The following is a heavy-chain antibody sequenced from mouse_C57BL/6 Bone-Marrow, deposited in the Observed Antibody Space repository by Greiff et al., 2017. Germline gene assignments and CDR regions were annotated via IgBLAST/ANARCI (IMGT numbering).Heavy chain of an antibody. J-gene: IGHJ1*03. CDR3: ARPIITTVVAHWYFDV. CDR1: GFTFSSYA. Sequence: EVKVVESGGGLVKPGGSLKLSCAASGFTFSSYAMSWVRQTPEKRLEWVATISDGGSYTYYPDNVKGRFTISIDTATNTLYLQMSHLKSEDTAMYYCARPIITTVVAHWYFDVWGTGTTVTVSA. D-gene: IGHD1-1*01. CDR2: ISDGGSYT. V-gene: IGHV5-4*03.